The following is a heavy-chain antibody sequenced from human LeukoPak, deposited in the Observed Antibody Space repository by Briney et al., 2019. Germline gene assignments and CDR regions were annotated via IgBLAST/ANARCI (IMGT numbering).Heavy chain of an antibody. CDR2: IGSSGSTI. Sequence: GGSLRPSCAASGFTFSDYYMSWIRQAPGQGLEWVSYIGSSGSTIYYADSVKGRFTISRDNAKNSLYLQMNSLRAEDTAVYYCARGRRDFWSGYYIDYWGQGTLVTVSS. V-gene: IGHV3-11*01. D-gene: IGHD3-3*01. CDR1: GFTFSDYY. CDR3: ARGRRDFWSGYYIDY. J-gene: IGHJ4*02.